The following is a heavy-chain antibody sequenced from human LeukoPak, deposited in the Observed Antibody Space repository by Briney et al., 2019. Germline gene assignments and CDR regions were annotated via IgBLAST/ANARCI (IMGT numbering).Heavy chain of an antibody. CDR2: IIPILGIA. J-gene: IGHJ4*02. V-gene: IGHV1-69*04. Sequence: SVKVSCKASGGTFSSYAISWVRQAPGQGLEWMGRIIPILGIANYAQKFQGRVTITADKSTSTAYMELSSLRSEDTAVYYCASQNSGYDSLDFDYWGQGTLVTVSS. CDR3: ASQNSGYDSLDFDY. D-gene: IGHD5-12*01. CDR1: GGTFSSYA.